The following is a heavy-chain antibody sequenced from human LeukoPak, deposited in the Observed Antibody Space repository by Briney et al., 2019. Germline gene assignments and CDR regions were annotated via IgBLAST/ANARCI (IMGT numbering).Heavy chain of an antibody. CDR3: ARASSEELPFDY. CDR2: IKQDGSEK. D-gene: IGHD1-26*01. J-gene: IGHJ4*02. Sequence: AGGSLRLSCAASGFTFGSYWMSWVRQAPGKGLEWVANIKQDGSEKYYVDSVKGRFTISRDNGKNSLYLQMNSLRAEDTAVYYCARASSEELPFDYWGQGTLVTVSS. V-gene: IGHV3-7*01. CDR1: GFTFGSYW.